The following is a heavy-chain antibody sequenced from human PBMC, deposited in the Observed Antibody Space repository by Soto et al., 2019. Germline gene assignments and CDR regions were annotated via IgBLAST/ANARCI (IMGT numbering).Heavy chain of an antibody. CDR3: ARDHDFRSGYSPSYGIDV. J-gene: IGHJ6*02. V-gene: IGHV3-30-3*01. CDR1: GLTFSSYA. CDR2: ISYDGSNK. Sequence: QVQLVESGGGVVQPGRSLRPSCAASGLTFSSYAIHWVRQAPGEGLEWVALISYDGSNKYYADSVKGRFTLSRDNSKNTLFLQMNSLRAEDTAVYYCARDHDFRSGYSPSYGIDVWGQGTTVTVSS. D-gene: IGHD3-3*01.